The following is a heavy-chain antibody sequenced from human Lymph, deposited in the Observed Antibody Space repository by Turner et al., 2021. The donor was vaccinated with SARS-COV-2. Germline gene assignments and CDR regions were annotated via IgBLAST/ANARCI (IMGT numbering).Heavy chain of an antibody. V-gene: IGHV1-69*10. CDR3: ARRHSGNYDAFDI. J-gene: IGHJ3*02. Sequence: QVQLVQSGAVLKKPASSVKVSCKASGGTFSTYVISWVRQAPGQGVEWMGGIMHILGIANYEQKFQGRGTITADKSTSTAYMELSSLRSEDTTVYHCARRHSGNYDAFDIWGQGTMVTVSS. D-gene: IGHD1-26*01. CDR2: IMHILGIA. CDR1: GGTFSTYV.